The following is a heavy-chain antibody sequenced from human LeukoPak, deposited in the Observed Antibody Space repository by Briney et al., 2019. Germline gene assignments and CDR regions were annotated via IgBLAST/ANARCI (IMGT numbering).Heavy chain of an antibody. Sequence: ASVMVSCKTSGYTFINYDINWVRQAPGQGLEWMGVINPYNRRANYAAKFQGRVTMTADTSTGTAFMEFRSLRSDDTAVYYCARGVVVTDDYFDYWGQGTLVTVSS. V-gene: IGHV1-18*01. J-gene: IGHJ4*02. CDR1: GYTFINYD. CDR3: ARGVVVTDDYFDY. CDR2: INPYNRRA. D-gene: IGHD2-21*02.